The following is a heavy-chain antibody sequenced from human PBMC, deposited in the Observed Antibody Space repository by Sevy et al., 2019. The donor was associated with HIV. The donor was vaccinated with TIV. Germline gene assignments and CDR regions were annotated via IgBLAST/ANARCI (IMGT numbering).Heavy chain of an antibody. J-gene: IGHJ4*02. V-gene: IGHV1-2*02. Sequence: ASVKVSCKASGYTFTGYYMHWVRQAPGQGLEWMGWINPNSGGTNYAQKFQGRVTMTRDTSISTAYMGLSRLRSDDTAVYYCARDSDPGITIFGVGTDWGQGTLVTVSS. CDR3: ARDSDPGITIFGVGTD. CDR2: INPNSGGT. D-gene: IGHD3-3*01. CDR1: GYTFTGYY.